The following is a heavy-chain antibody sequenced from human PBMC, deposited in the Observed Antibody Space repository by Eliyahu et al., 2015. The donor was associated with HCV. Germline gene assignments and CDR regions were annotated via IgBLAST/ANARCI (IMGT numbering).Heavy chain of an antibody. CDR2: ISAYNGNT. Sequence: QVQLVQSGAEVKKPGASVKVSCKASGYTFTTYGISWVRQAPGQGLEWMGWISAYNGNTNYAQKFQGRVTMTTDTSTTTGYMELRSLRYDDSAMYYCARARDYYDSSGHWAHASDIWGQGTMVTVSS. V-gene: IGHV1-18*04. D-gene: IGHD3-22*01. CDR3: ARARDYYDSSGHWAHASDI. J-gene: IGHJ3*02. CDR1: GYTFTTYG.